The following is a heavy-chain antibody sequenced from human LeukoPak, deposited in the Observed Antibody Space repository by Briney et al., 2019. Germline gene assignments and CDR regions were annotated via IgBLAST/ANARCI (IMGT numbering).Heavy chain of an antibody. CDR3: ARVTTGGYYNC. D-gene: IGHD3-22*01. CDR2: IYTTGST. Sequence: SETLSLTCTVSGGSISSGTYYWTWIRQPAGKGLEWIGRIYTTGSTNYDPSLKSRVTMSTDTSKNQFSLKLSSVTAADTAVYYCARVTTGGYYNCWGQGTLVTVSS. V-gene: IGHV4-61*02. CDR1: GGSISSGTYY. J-gene: IGHJ4*02.